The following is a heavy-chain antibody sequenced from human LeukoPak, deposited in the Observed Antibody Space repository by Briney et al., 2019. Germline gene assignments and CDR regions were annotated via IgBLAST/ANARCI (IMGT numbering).Heavy chain of an antibody. V-gene: IGHV1-2*02. Sequence: ASVKVSCKASGYTFTGYYMHWVRQAPGQGLEWMGWIYPNSGGTNYAQKFQGRVTVTRDTSISTAYMELSRLRSDDTAVYYCARGLAYYYDSSAYFLDYWGQGTLVTVSS. CDR1: GYTFTGYY. J-gene: IGHJ4*02. D-gene: IGHD3-22*01. CDR3: ARGLAYYYDSSAYFLDY. CDR2: IYPNSGGT.